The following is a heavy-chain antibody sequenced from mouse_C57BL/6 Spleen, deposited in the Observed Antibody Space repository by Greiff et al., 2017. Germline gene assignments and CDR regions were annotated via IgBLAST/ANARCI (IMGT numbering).Heavy chain of an antibody. V-gene: IGHV1-64*01. CDR3: ARSDYGSSPWFAY. CDR1: GYTFTSYW. J-gene: IGHJ3*01. Sequence: QVQLQQPGAELVKPGASVKLSCKASGYTFTSYWMHWVKQRPGQGLEWIGMIHPNSGSTNYNEKFKSKDTLTVDKSSSTAYMQLSSLTSEDSAVYYCARSDYGSSPWFAYWGQGTLVTVSA. CDR2: IHPNSGST. D-gene: IGHD1-1*01.